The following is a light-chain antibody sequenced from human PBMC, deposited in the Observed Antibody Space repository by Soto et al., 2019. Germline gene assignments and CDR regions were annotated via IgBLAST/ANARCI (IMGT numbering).Light chain of an antibody. CDR2: EAS. CDR1: QSISNS. J-gene: IGKJ1*01. V-gene: IGKV1-5*03. Sequence: DIQMTQSPSTLSASVGDRVTITCRASQSISNSLAWYQQKPGKAPKLLIYEASSLKSGVPSRFSGSGSGKEYTLTISSLQPDDFATYYCQQYNGYWTFGQGTKVEIK. CDR3: QQYNGYWT.